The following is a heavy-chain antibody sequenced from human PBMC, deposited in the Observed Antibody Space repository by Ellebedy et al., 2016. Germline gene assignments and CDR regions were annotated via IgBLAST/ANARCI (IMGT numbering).Heavy chain of an antibody. D-gene: IGHD1-7*01. Sequence: SETLSLTXTVSGGSISSSSYYWGWIRQPPGKGLEWIGSIYYSGSTYYNPSLKSRVTISVDTSKNQFSLKLSSVTAADTAVYYCARRVVVGITGTIRYSDYWGQGTLVTVSS. CDR2: IYYSGST. CDR3: ARRVVVGITGTIRYSDY. J-gene: IGHJ4*02. V-gene: IGHV4-39*01. CDR1: GGSISSSSYY.